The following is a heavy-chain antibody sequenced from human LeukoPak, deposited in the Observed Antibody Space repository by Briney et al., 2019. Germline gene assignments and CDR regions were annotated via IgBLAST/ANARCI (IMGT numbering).Heavy chain of an antibody. D-gene: IGHD6-19*01. CDR1: GFTFHDHT. V-gene: IGHV3-43*01. Sequence: GGSLRLSCAASGFTFHDHTRHWVRQAPKKGLEWVSLINWGGGSTHYAVSVKGRFTISRDNSKSALYLQMNSLRTEDTALYYCAKDSAHTRMAGDFDYWGQGTLATVSS. J-gene: IGHJ4*02. CDR3: AKDSAHTRMAGDFDY. CDR2: INWGGGST.